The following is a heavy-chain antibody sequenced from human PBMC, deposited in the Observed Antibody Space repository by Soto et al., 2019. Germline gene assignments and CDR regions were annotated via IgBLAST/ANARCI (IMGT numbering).Heavy chain of an antibody. CDR1: GFTVDDYG. CDR3: AREFRGRVDWFDP. CDR2: MNWNGGST. J-gene: IGHJ5*02. Sequence: EVQLVESGGGVVRPGGSLRLSCAAAGFTVDDYGMSWVRQAPGKGLEGVSGMNWNGGSTGYADSVKGRFTISRDNAKNSLYLQMDSLRAEDTALYHCAREFRGRVDWFDPWGQGTLVTVSS. V-gene: IGHV3-20*01. D-gene: IGHD3-10*01.